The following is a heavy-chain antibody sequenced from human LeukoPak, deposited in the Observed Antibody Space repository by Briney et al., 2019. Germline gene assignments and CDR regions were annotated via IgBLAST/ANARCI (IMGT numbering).Heavy chain of an antibody. J-gene: IGHJ4*02. CDR2: IRYDGSNK. Sequence: QPGGSLRLSCAASGFTFSRHGMHWVRQAPGKGLEWVAFIRYDGSNKYYADSVKGRFTISRDNSKNTLYLQMNSLRAEDTAVYYCANPGGVSDPSGDYFDYWGQGTLVTVSS. V-gene: IGHV3-30*02. CDR1: GFTFSRHG. CDR3: ANPGGVSDPSGDYFDY. D-gene: IGHD2-8*02.